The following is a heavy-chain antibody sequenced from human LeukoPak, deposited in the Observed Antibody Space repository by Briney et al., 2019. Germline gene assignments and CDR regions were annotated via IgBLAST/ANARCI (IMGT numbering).Heavy chain of an antibody. CDR1: GGSFSGYY. V-gene: IGHV4-34*01. Sequence: SETLSLTCAVYGGSFSGYYWSWIRQPPGKGLEWIGEIDHSGSTNYNPSLKSRVTISVDTSKNQFSLKLSSVTAADTAVYYCARGASPGFFDYWGQGTLVTVSS. J-gene: IGHJ4*02. CDR2: IDHSGST. CDR3: ARGASPGFFDY.